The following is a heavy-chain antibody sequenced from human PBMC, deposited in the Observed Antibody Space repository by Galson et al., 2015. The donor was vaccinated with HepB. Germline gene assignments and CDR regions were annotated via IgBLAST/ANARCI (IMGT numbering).Heavy chain of an antibody. CDR1: GGSFSGYY. Sequence: SETLSLTCAVYGGSFSGYYWSWIRQPPGKGLEWIGEINHSGSTNYNPSLKSRVTISVDTSKNQFSLKLSSVTAADTAVYYCAREQLVRPGRAFDIWGQGTMVTVSS. CDR2: INHSGST. V-gene: IGHV4-34*01. CDR3: AREQLVRPGRAFDI. J-gene: IGHJ3*02. D-gene: IGHD6-6*01.